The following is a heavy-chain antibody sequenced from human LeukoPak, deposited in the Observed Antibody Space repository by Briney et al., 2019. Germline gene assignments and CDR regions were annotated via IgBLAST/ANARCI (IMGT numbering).Heavy chain of an antibody. J-gene: IGHJ4*02. CDR3: ARGDFSGGYCYDY. Sequence: SETLSLTCTVSGGSISLYHWSWIRQPPGKGLEWIGHIYYSGSTNYNPSLKSRVTISIDTSKNQFSLKLSSVTAADTAAYYCARGDFSGGYCYDYWGQGTLVTVSS. D-gene: IGHD2-15*01. CDR1: GGSISLYH. V-gene: IGHV4-59*01. CDR2: IYYSGST.